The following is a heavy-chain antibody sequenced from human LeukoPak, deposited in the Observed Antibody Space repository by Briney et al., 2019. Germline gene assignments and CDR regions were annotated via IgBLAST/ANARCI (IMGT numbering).Heavy chain of an antibody. CDR1: GFTFSSYV. D-gene: IGHD3-22*01. J-gene: IGHJ4*02. Sequence: GGSLRLSCAASGFTFSSYVMHWVRQAPGKGLEYVSGISGNGGSTYYANSVKGRFTISRDNSKNTLYLQMGSLRAEDTAVYYCASLPYDSSGYYLDYWGQGTLVTVSS. CDR3: ASLPYDSSGYYLDY. CDR2: ISGNGGST. V-gene: IGHV3-64*01.